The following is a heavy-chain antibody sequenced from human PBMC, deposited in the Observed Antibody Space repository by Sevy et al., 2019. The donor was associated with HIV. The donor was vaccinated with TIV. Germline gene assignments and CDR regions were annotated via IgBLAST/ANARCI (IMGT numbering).Heavy chain of an antibody. V-gene: IGHV4-31*03. D-gene: IGHD5-12*01. Sequence: SETLSLTCTVSGGSISSTSDYWTWIRQHPGKGLEWIGNIYVSGSTYYNPSLKSRIIMSVDTSKNQLSLKMRSVTAADTAVYYFATLRGFDTSGYYIDYWGQGTLVTVSS. CDR3: ATLRGFDTSGYYIDY. CDR2: IYVSGST. CDR1: GGSISSTSDY. J-gene: IGHJ4*02.